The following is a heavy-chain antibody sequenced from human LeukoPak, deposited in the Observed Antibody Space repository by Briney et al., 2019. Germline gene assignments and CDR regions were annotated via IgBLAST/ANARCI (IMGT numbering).Heavy chain of an antibody. CDR3: ARDLEYYDSSGYYYVGSY. CDR1: GFTFSSYS. Sequence: PGGSLRLSCAASGFTFSSYSMNWVRQAPGKGLEWVSYISSSNSTIYYADSVKGRFTISRDNAKNSLYLQMNSLRAEDTAVYYCARDLEYYDSSGYYYVGSYWGQGTLVTVSS. D-gene: IGHD3-22*01. CDR2: ISSSNSTI. V-gene: IGHV3-48*01. J-gene: IGHJ4*02.